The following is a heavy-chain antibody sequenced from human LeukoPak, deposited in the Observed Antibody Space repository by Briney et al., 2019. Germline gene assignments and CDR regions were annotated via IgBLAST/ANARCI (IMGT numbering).Heavy chain of an antibody. J-gene: IGHJ4*02. CDR3: VREHLGPDY. CDR2: VNNDGIDA. CDR1: GFTFNIFW. Sequence: PGGSLRLSCAASGFTFNIFWMHWVRQAPGEGLVWVSRVNNDGIDATYADSVKGRFTISRDNAMNTVYLQMNSLRDDDTAVYYCVREHLGPDYWGQGTLVTVSS. D-gene: IGHD3-16*01. V-gene: IGHV3-74*01.